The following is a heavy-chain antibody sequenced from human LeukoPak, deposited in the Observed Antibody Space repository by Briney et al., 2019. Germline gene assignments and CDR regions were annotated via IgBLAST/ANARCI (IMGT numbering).Heavy chain of an antibody. CDR1: SGSISTSNYY. CDR3: ASTRRKQWLVRCSFDY. J-gene: IGHJ4*02. D-gene: IGHD6-19*01. V-gene: IGHV4-39*07. CDR2: IFYSGST. Sequence: PSETLSLTCTVSSGSISTSNYYWGWVRQPPGKALEWIGNIFYSGSTYYSPSLKSRVTISLDTSRNQFSLKLNSVTAADTAVYYCASTRRKQWLVRCSFDYWGQGTLVTVSS.